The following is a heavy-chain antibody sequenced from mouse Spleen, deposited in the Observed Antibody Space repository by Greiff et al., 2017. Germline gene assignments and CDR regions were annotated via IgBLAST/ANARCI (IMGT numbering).Heavy chain of an antibody. CDR1: GFTFSSYA. V-gene: IGHV5-4*01. J-gene: IGHJ2*01. D-gene: IGHD4-1*01. Sequence: EVQLVESGGGLVKPGGSLKLSCAASGFTFSSYAMSWVRQTPEKRLEWVATISDGGSYTYYPDNVKGRFTISRDNAKNNLYLQMSHLKSEDTAMYYCARGGLTGTVDYWGQGTTLTVSS. CDR3: ARGGLTGTVDY. CDR2: ISDGGSYT.